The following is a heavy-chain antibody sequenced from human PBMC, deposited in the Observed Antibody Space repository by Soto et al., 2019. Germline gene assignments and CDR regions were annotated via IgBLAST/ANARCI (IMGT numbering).Heavy chain of an antibody. Sequence: ASVKVSCKASGGTFSSYTISWVRQAPGQGLEWMGRIIPILGIANYAQKFQGRVTITADKSTSTAYMELSSLRAEDTAVYYCAKDSALMAGSTEGGSFDYWGQGTLVTVSS. CDR3: AKDSALMAGSTEGGSFDY. J-gene: IGHJ4*02. CDR2: IIPILGIA. D-gene: IGHD6-19*01. V-gene: IGHV1-69*04. CDR1: GGTFSSYT.